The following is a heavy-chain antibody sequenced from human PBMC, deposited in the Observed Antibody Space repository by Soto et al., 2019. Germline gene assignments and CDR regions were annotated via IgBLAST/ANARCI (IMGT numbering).Heavy chain of an antibody. CDR1: GYSISSGYY. CDR2: IYHSGST. Sequence: SETLSLTCTVSGYSISSGYYWGWIRQPPGKGLEWIGSIYHSGSTYYNPSLKSRVTISVDTSKNQFSLKLSSVTAADTAVYYCARAGSSGYPFDYWGQGTLVTVSS. CDR3: ARAGSSGYPFDY. J-gene: IGHJ4*02. D-gene: IGHD3-22*01. V-gene: IGHV4-38-2*02.